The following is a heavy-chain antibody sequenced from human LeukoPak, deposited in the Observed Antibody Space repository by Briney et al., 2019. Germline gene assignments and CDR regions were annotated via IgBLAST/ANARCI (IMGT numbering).Heavy chain of an antibody. J-gene: IGHJ4*02. D-gene: IGHD5-18*01. CDR1: GFXFGDYG. Sequence: GGSLRLSCTASGFXFGDYGMSWVRQAPGKGLEWVGFIRSKAYDGTTEYAASVKGRFSISRDDSKSIAYLQMNSLKTEDTAVYYCSRDYWGYSYGYSNYWGQGTLVTVSS. CDR2: IRSKAYDGTT. CDR3: SRDYWGYSYGYSNY. V-gene: IGHV3-49*04.